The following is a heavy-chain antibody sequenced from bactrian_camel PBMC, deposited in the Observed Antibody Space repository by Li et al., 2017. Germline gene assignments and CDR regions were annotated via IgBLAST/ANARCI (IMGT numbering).Heavy chain of an antibody. V-gene: IGHV3S54*01. CDR2: MTTDGDHT. Sequence: QVQLVESGGDSVQAGGSLTLSCSASGHTYSTNCLGWFRQAPGTKREGVAAMTTDGDHTYVADSVKGRFSIPQGNARNVVQLRMKTLKPEDTAMYYCVAEENSPDRVKWNSPPVSGDFGYWGQGTQVTVS. D-gene: IGHD7*01. J-gene: IGHJ6*01. CDR1: GHTYSTNC. CDR3: VAEENSPDRVKWNSPPVSGDFGY.